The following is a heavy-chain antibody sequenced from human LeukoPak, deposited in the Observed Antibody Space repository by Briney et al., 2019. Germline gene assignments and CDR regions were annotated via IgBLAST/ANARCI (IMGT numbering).Heavy chain of an antibody. J-gene: IGHJ4*02. CDR3: ARSSVSSSWYYFDY. CDR2: IYPGDPDT. Sequence: GESLKISFKGSGYSFTSYWIGWVRQMPGKGLEWMGIIYPGDPDTRYSPSFQGQVTISADKSISTAYLQWSSLKASDTAMYYCARSSVSSSWYYFDYWGQGTLVTVSS. CDR1: GYSFTSYW. V-gene: IGHV5-51*01. D-gene: IGHD6-13*01.